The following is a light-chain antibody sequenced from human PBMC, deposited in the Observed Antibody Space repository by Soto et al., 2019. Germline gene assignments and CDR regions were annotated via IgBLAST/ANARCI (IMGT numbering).Light chain of an antibody. J-gene: IGLJ1*01. V-gene: IGLV2-8*01. CDR1: TNDVGGYTY. CDR3: SSYVGNDNSLV. Sequence: QSALTQPPSASGSPGQSVTISCTGTTNDVGGYTYVSWYQQHPGKAPKLMIYEVSKRPSGVPDRFSGSRSGNTASLIVSGLQAEDEADYYCSSYVGNDNSLVLGPGTKLTVL. CDR2: EVS.